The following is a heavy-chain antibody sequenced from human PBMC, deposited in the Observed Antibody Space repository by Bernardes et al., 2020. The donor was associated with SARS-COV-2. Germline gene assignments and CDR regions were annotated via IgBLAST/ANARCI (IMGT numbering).Heavy chain of an antibody. CDR1: GYTFTSYG. V-gene: IGHV1-18*01. D-gene: IGHD2-2*01. CDR2: ISAYNGNT. J-gene: IGHJ6*02. CDR3: ARSGRGIVVVPAAMGGSRGMDV. Sequence: ASMKVSCKASGYTFTSYGISWVRQAPGQGLEWMGWISAYNGNTNYAQKLQGRVTMTTDTSTSTAYMELRSLRSDDTAVYYCARSGRGIVVVPAAMGGSRGMDVWGQGTTVTVSS.